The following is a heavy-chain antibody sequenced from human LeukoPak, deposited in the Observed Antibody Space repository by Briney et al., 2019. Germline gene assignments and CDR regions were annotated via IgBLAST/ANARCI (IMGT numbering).Heavy chain of an antibody. CDR1: GGTFSSDA. J-gene: IGHJ6*04. CDR3: AREDIVTTTYYCGLDV. Sequence: SVKVSCKTSGGTFSSDAFSWVRQAPGQALEWVGRITPMFDMTRYAQKFQGRVTITADKSTSTVYMELSSLRSEDTAVYYCAREDIVTTTYYCGLDVWGKGTTVTVSS. D-gene: IGHD5-12*01. CDR2: ITPMFDMT. V-gene: IGHV1-69*04.